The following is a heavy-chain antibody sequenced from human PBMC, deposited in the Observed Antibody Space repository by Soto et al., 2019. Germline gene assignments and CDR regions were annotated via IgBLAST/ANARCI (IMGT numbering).Heavy chain of an antibody. J-gene: IGHJ4*02. CDR3: ASGYQGATIDY. D-gene: IGHD1-26*01. V-gene: IGHV4-34*01. CDR1: GGSFSGYY. Sequence: SETLSLTCAVYGGSFSGYYWSWIRQPPGKGLEWIGEINHSGSTNYNPSIKSRVNISVDTSKKPYSLKLSSVTAADTAVYYCASGYQGATIDYWGQGTLVTVSS. CDR2: INHSGST.